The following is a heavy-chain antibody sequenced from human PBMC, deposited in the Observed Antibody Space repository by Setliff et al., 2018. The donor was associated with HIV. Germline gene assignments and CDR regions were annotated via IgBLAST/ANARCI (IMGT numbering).Heavy chain of an antibody. D-gene: IGHD2-15*01. V-gene: IGHV1-69*10. J-gene: IGHJ4*02. CDR2: IIPVFGMT. CDR1: GGTFSNSA. Sequence: ASVKVSCKASGGTFSNSALSWVRQARGQGPEWLGGIIPVFGMTDYAQNFQGRLTITADTSTSTAYMELLSLRSEDTAIYYCATQTVAVGAPGYFDSWGQGTLVTVSS. CDR3: ATQTVAVGAPGYFDS.